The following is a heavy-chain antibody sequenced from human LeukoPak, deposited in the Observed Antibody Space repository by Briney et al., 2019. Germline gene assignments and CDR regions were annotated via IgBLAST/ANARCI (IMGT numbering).Heavy chain of an antibody. J-gene: IGHJ6*02. V-gene: IGHV3-30-3*01. CDR2: ISYDGSNK. CDR3: ARDHAPSIYYYYGMDV. Sequence: PGGSLRLSCAASGFTFSSYAMHWVRQAPGKGLEWVAVISYDGSNKYYADSVKGRFTISRDNSKNTLYLQMNSLRAEDTAAYYCARDHAPSIYYYYGMDVWGQGTTVTVSS. CDR1: GFTFSSYA. D-gene: IGHD2-2*01.